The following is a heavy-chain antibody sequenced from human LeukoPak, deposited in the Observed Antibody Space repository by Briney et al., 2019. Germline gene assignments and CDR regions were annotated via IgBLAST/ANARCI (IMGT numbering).Heavy chain of an antibody. CDR3: ARSELRGDYFDY. J-gene: IGHJ4*02. D-gene: IGHD1-7*01. CDR2: IYSGGST. CDR1: GVTVSSNY. V-gene: IGHV3-66*02. Sequence: GGSLRLSCAASGVTVSSNYMSWVRQAPGKGLEWVSVIYSGGSTYYADSVKGRFTISRDNSKNTLYLQMNSLRAEDTAVYYCARSELRGDYFDYWGQGTLVTVSS.